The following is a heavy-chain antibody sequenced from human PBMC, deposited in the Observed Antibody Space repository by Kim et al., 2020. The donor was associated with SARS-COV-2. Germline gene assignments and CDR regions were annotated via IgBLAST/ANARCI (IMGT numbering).Heavy chain of an antibody. J-gene: IGHJ4*02. CDR3: ARTFTNYYDSSGYLNY. CDR2: INPNSGGT. D-gene: IGHD3-22*01. V-gene: IGHV1-2*02. CDR1: GYTFTGYY. Sequence: ASVKVSCKASGYTFTGYYMHWVRQAPGQGLEWMGWINPNSGGTNYAQKFQGRVTMTRDTSISTAYMELSRLRSDDTAVYYCARTFTNYYDSSGYLNYWGQGPLVTVSS.